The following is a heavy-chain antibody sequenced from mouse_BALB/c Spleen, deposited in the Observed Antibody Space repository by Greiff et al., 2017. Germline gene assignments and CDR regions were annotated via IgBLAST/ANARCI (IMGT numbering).Heavy chain of an antibody. V-gene: IGHV5-9-4*01. CDR2: ISSGGSYT. Sequence: EVKVVESGGGLVKPGGSLKLSCAASGFTFSSYAMSWVRQSPEKRLEWVAEISSGGSYTYYPDTVTGRFTISRDNAKNTLYLEMSSLRSEDTAMYYCARVRGNYGGYAMDYWGQGTSVTVSS. J-gene: IGHJ4*01. D-gene: IGHD2-1*01. CDR1: GFTFSSYA. CDR3: ARVRGNYGGYAMDY.